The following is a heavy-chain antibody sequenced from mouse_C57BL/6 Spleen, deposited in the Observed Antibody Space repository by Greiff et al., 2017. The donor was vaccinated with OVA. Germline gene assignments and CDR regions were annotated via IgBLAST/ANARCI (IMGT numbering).Heavy chain of an antibody. V-gene: IGHV2-6-1*01. CDR2: IWSDGST. D-gene: IGHD2-3*01. J-gene: IGHJ1*03. Sequence: VKLQESGPGLVAPSQSLSITCTVSGFSLTSYGVHWVRQPPGKGLEWLVVIWSDGSTTYNSALKSRLSISKDNSKSQVFLKMNSLQTDDTARYYCARQTAIYDGYYGYFDVWGTGTTVTVSS. CDR1: GFSLTSYG. CDR3: ARQTAIYDGYYGYFDV.